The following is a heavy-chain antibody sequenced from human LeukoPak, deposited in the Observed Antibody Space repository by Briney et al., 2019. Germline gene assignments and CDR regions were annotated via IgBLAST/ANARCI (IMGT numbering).Heavy chain of an antibody. Sequence: GTSLTLSCAASAFTFSSFRMHCVRHAPRQGLVWVAVIAYDGSNKYYADFVKGRFTSSSDNSKNTLYLQMNSLRSEDTAVYYCAKDLTDGGWYEPYFDYWGQGTLVTVSS. CDR3: AKDLTDGGWYEPYFDY. D-gene: IGHD6-19*01. V-gene: IGHV3-30*18. J-gene: IGHJ4*02. CDR2: IAYDGSNK. CDR1: AFTFSSFR.